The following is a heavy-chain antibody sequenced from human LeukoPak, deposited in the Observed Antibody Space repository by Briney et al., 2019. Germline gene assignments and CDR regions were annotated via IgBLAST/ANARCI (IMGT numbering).Heavy chain of an antibody. CDR1: GRSISSSNW. V-gene: IGHV4-4*02. Sequence: SGTLSLTCAVSGRSISSSNWWSWVRQPPGKGLEWIGEIYHSGSTNYNPSLKSRVTISVDKSKNQFSLKLSSVTAADTAVYYCARVDILTGSALDYWGQGTLVTVSS. CDR3: ARVDILTGSALDY. D-gene: IGHD3-9*01. CDR2: IYHSGST. J-gene: IGHJ4*02.